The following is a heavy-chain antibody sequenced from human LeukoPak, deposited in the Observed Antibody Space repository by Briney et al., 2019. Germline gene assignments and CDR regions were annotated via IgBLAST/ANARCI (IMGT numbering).Heavy chain of an antibody. CDR2: ISACNGNT. D-gene: IGHD4-23*01. V-gene: IGHV1-18*01. CDR3: AXDXWTXVVTSGDDAFDI. Sequence: ASVKVSCKASGYTFTSYGISWVRQAPGQGLEWMGWISACNGNTNYAQKLQGRVTMTTDTSTSTAYMELRSLRSDDTAVYYCAXDXWTXVVTSGDDAFDIWGQGTMVTVSS. CDR1: GYTFTSYG. J-gene: IGHJ3*02.